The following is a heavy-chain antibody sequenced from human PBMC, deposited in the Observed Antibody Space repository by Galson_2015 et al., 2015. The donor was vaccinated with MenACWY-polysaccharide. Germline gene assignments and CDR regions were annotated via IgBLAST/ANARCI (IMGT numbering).Heavy chain of an antibody. Sequence: SLRLSCAASGFTFSSYAITWVRQAPGKGLEWVSSISPNGDATDYAGSVTGRFFISRDKSLNTLYLQMNSLRAEDTAVYYCMIVGTGGRVYRGQGILVTVPS. J-gene: IGHJ4*02. CDR1: GFTFSSYA. CDR2: ISPNGDAT. CDR3: MIVGTGGRVY. V-gene: IGHV3-23*01. D-gene: IGHD3-22*01.